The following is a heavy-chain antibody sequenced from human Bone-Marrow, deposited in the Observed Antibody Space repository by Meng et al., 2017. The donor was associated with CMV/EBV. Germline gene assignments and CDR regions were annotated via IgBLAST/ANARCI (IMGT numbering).Heavy chain of an antibody. V-gene: IGHV1-69*05. CDR3: ATAGNHHDTSGYYNY. D-gene: IGHD3-22*01. J-gene: IGHJ4*02. CDR1: GGTFSSYA. CDR2: IIAIFGTA. Sequence: SVKVSCKASGGTFSSYAISWVRQAPGQGLEWMGGIIAIFGTANYAQKFQGRVTITTDESTSTAYMELSSLRSEDTAVYYCATAGNHHDTSGYYNYWGQGTLVTVSS.